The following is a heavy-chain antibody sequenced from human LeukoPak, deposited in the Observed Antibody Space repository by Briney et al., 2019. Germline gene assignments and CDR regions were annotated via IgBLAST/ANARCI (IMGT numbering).Heavy chain of an antibody. CDR2: IWYGGSNK. D-gene: IGHD2-2*01. CDR3: ARAPLYCSSTSCWYFDL. J-gene: IGHJ2*01. V-gene: IGHV3-33*08. CDR1: GFTFSSYG. Sequence: PGGSLRLSCVASGFTFSSYGMHWVRQAPGKGLEWVAVIWYGGSNKYYADSVKGRFTISRDNSKNTLYLQMNSLRAVDTAVYYCARAPLYCSSTSCWYFDLWGRGTLVTVSS.